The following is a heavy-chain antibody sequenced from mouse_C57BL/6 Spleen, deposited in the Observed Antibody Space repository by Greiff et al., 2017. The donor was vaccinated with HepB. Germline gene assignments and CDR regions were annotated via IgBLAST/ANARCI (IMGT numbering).Heavy chain of an antibody. Sequence: QVHVKQSGAELVRPGASVTLSCKASGYTFTDYDMHWVKQTPVHGLEWIGAIDPETGGTAYNQKFKGKAILTADKSSSTAYMELRSLTSEDSAVYYCTVYYGNYVLFDYWGQGTTLTVSS. V-gene: IGHV1-15*01. CDR3: TVYYGNYVLFDY. CDR2: IDPETGGT. CDR1: GYTFTDYD. D-gene: IGHD2-1*01. J-gene: IGHJ2*01.